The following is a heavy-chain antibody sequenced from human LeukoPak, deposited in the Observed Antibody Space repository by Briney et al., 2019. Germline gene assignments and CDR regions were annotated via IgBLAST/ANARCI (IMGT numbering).Heavy chain of an antibody. CDR1: GYIFTNYY. CDR3: ATTHLFYDILTGYYRHNWFDP. CDR2: INPTGGST. Sequence: ASVKVSCKASGYIFTNYYMHWVRQAPGEGLEWMGIINPTGGSTSYAQKFQGRVTMTEDTSTDTAYMELGSLRSEDTAVYYCATTHLFYDILTGYYRHNWFDPWGQGTLVTVSS. J-gene: IGHJ5*02. D-gene: IGHD3-9*01. V-gene: IGHV1-46*01.